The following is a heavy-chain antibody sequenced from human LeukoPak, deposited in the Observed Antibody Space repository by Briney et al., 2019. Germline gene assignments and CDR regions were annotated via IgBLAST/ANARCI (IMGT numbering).Heavy chain of an antibody. Sequence: GGSLRLSCAASGFTVSSNYMSWVRQAPGKGLEWVSVIYSGGSTYYADSVKGRFTISRDNSKNTLYLQMNSLGAEDTAVYYCARQGREDYYYGMDVWGQGTTVTVSS. CDR3: ARQGREDYYYGMDV. CDR2: IYSGGST. V-gene: IGHV3-53*01. J-gene: IGHJ6*02. CDR1: GFTVSSNY.